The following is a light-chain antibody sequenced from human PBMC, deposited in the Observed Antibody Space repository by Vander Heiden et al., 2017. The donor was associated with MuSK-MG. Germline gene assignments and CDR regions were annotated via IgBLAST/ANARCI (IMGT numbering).Light chain of an antibody. V-gene: IGKV1-5*03. J-gene: IGKJ1*01. Sequence: DILLTQSPSTLSSSVGERATLPCRASRSISTWLAWYQQKPGKAPKLLIYKAASVESGVPSRCSGSGYGTEFISTISSLQFDDFASYYRQQYNSYQTFGQGTKVEIK. CDR3: QQYNSYQT. CDR1: RSISTW. CDR2: KAA.